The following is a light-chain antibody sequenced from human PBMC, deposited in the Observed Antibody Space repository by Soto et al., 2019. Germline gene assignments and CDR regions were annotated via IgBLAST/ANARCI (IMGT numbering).Light chain of an antibody. J-gene: IGKJ2*01. CDR3: QQSYTTPYT. Sequence: DIQMTQSPSSLSASVGDRVTITCRASQSIRSYLNWYHQKPGKTPQLLIYDASNLQSGAPSRFTGSGSGTHFTLTISSLQPEDFATYYCQQSYTTPYTFGQGTKLEIK. CDR1: QSIRSY. CDR2: DAS. V-gene: IGKV1-39*01.